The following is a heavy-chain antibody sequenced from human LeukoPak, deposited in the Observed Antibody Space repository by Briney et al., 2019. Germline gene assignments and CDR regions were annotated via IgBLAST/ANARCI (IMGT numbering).Heavy chain of an antibody. CDR1: GFTFSSYS. CDR3: ARDYGDYNTHGYFDY. J-gene: IGHJ4*02. D-gene: IGHD4-17*01. V-gene: IGHV3-21*01. CDR2: ISSSSNYI. Sequence: GGSLRLSCAASGFTFSSYSMNWVRQAPGKGLEWVSSISSSSNYIYYADSVKGRFTISRDNAKNSLYLQMNSLRAEDTAVYYCARDYGDYNTHGYFDYWGQGTLVTVSS.